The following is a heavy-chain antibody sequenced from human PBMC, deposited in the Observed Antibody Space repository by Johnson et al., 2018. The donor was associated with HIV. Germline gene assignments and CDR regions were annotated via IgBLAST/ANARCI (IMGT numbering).Heavy chain of an antibody. J-gene: IGHJ3*02. CDR2: ILYRGSNK. D-gene: IGHD1-26*01. CDR1: GFIFSNAW. V-gene: IGHV3-30*18. CDR3: AKGWIVGATKGEVDAFDI. Sequence: QMLLVESGGGLVKPGGSLRLSCAVSGFIFSNAWMSWVRQAPGKGLEWVAVILYRGSNKYYADSVKGRFTISRDNSKNTLYLQINSLRAEDTALYYCAKGWIVGATKGEVDAFDIWGQGTMVTVSS.